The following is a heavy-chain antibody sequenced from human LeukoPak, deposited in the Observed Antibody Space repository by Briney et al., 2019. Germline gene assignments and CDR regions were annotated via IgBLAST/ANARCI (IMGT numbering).Heavy chain of an antibody. CDR2: IYSGGST. V-gene: IGHV3-53*01. CDR3: ARGYDSSGYYFMEGYYFDY. CDR1: GFTVSSNY. J-gene: IGHJ4*02. Sequence: GGSLRLSCAASGFTVSSNYMSWVRQAPGKGLEWVSVIYSGGSTYYADSVKGRFTISRDNSKTTLYLQMNSLRAEDTAVYYCARGYDSSGYYFMEGYYFDYWGQGTLVTVSS. D-gene: IGHD3-22*01.